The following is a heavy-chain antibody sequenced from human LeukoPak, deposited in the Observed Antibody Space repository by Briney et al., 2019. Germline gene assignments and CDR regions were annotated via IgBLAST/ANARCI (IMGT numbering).Heavy chain of an antibody. CDR3: ARQPNYYDSSVYGAN. V-gene: IGHV5-51*01. CDR1: GYSFTNYW. J-gene: IGHJ4*02. CDR2: IYPGDSDT. D-gene: IGHD3-22*01. Sequence: GESLKISRKGSGYSFTNYWIGWVRQMPGKGLEWMGIIYPGDSDTRYSPSFQGQVTISADKSISTAYLQWRSLKASDTAMYYCARQPNYYDSSVYGANWGQGTLVTVSS.